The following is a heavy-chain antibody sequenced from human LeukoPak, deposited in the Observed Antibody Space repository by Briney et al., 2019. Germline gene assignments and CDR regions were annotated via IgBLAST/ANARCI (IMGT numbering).Heavy chain of an antibody. CDR2: IFSGGDT. V-gene: IGHV3-53*01. D-gene: IGHD6-19*01. J-gene: IGHJ4*02. Sequence: PGGSLRLSCAAAGFTVTNNYIHWVRQAPGKGLEWVSIIFSGGDTYYTDSVKGRSTISRDNSKNTMYLQMNSLRVEDTALYYCARGQIGVAGLDCWGQGTLVTVSS. CDR3: ARGQIGVAGLDC. CDR1: GFTVTNNY.